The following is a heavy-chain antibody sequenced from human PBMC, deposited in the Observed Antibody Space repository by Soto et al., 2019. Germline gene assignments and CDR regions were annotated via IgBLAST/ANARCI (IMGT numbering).Heavy chain of an antibody. V-gene: IGHV3-23*01. CDR1: GFTFSSYA. Sequence: PGGSLRLSCAASGFTFSSYAMSWVRQAPGKGLEWVSAISGSGSSTYYADSVKGRFTISRDNSKNTLYLQVNSLRAEDTAVYYCAKDLYSSSWGYFQHWGQGTLVTVSS. J-gene: IGHJ1*01. CDR2: ISGSGSST. D-gene: IGHD6-13*01. CDR3: AKDLYSSSWGYFQH.